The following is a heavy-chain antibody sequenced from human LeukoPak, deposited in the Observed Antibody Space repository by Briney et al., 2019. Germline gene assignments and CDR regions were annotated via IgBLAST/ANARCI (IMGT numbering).Heavy chain of an antibody. D-gene: IGHD6-19*01. Sequence: SETLSLTCTVSGGSISSSSYYWGWIRQPPGKGLEWIGSIYYSGSTYYNPSLKSRVTISVDTSKNQFSLKLSSVTAADTAVYYCEVGAVAGNYYDWFDPWGQGTLVTVSS. J-gene: IGHJ5*02. CDR1: GGSISSSSYY. V-gene: IGHV4-39*01. CDR3: EVGAVAGNYYDWFDP. CDR2: IYYSGST.